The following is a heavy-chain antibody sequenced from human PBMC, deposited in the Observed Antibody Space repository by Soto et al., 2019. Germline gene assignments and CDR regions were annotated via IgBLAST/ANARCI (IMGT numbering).Heavy chain of an antibody. V-gene: IGHV3-23*01. CDR1: GFTFSTYA. D-gene: IGHD3-10*01. J-gene: IGHJ4*02. CDR2: MSGNGGST. Sequence: EVQLLESGGGLVQPGGSLRLSCAASGFTFSTYAMNCVRQAPGKGLEWVSGMSGNGGSTYYADSVKGRFTISRDNSKNTRYLQMNSRRADDTAVHYCATTLTSLSMVRVTFDYWGQGTLVTVSS. CDR3: ATTLTSLSMVRVTFDY.